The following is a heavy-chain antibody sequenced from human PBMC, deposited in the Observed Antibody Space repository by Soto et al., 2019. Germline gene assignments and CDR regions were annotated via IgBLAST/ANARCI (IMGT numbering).Heavy chain of an antibody. CDR2: IYYSGST. Sequence: PAETLSLTLTVSGGSISTYYWSWIRQPPGKGLEWIGYIYYSGSTNYNPSLKSRVSISIDTYKNQFSLKLSSLTSADTGVYYCAREIFSRLYSRGYDHHHGAFDIWGQRPLVTVSS. CDR3: AREIFSRLYSRGYDHHHGAFDI. D-gene: IGHD3-22*01. CDR1: GGSISTYY. J-gene: IGHJ3*02. V-gene: IGHV4-59*01.